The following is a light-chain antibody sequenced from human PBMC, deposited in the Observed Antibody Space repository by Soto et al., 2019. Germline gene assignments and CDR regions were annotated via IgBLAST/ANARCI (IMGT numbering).Light chain of an antibody. CDR1: SSNIGSNY. CDR2: RNN. V-gene: IGLV1-47*01. Sequence: QSVLTQPPSASGTPGQRVTISCSGSSSNIGSNYVYWYQQLPGTAPKLLIYRNNQRPSGVPDRFSGSKSGTSASLAISGLLSEDEADYYCAAWDDSLSGWVFGGGTPLTVL. J-gene: IGLJ3*02. CDR3: AAWDDSLSGWV.